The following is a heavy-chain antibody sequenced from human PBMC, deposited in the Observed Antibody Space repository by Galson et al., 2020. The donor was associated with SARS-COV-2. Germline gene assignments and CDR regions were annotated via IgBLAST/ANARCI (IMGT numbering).Heavy chain of an antibody. CDR2: IYYSGST. CDR3: ARHSSGWYYFDY. D-gene: IGHD6-19*01. Sequence: ETSETLSLTCTVSGGSISSYYWSWIRQPPGKGLEWIGYIYYSGSTNYNPSLKSRVTISVDTSKNQFSLKLSSVTAADTAVYYCARHSSGWYYFDYWGQRTLVTVSS. V-gene: IGHV4-59*08. CDR1: GGSISSYY. J-gene: IGHJ4*02.